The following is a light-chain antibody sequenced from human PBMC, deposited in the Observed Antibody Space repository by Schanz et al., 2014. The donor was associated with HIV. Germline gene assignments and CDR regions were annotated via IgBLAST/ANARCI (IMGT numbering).Light chain of an antibody. V-gene: IGLV4-69*01. Sequence: QPVLTQSPSASASLGASVKLTCTLSSGHSTYAIAWHQQQPEKGPRFLMNLNSDGSHNKGDGIPDRFSGTSSGAERYLTISSLQSEDEADYYCQTWATGIRVFGGGTKLTVL. CDR3: QTWATGIRV. CDR2: LNSDGSH. CDR1: SGHSTYA. J-gene: IGLJ3*02.